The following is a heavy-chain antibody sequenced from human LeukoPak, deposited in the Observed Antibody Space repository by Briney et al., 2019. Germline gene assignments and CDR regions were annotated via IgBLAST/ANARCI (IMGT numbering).Heavy chain of an antibody. V-gene: IGHV3-15*07. J-gene: IGHJ4*02. CDR1: GFTFNNAW. CDR3: TTGIVGATN. Sequence: PGGSLRLSCAASGFTFNNAWMNWVRQAPGKGLEWVGRIKSTTDGGTTEYAAPVKARFTISRDDSKNTLYLQMNTLKTEDTAVYYCTTGIVGATNWGQGTLVTVSS. CDR2: IKSTTDGGTT. D-gene: IGHD1-26*01.